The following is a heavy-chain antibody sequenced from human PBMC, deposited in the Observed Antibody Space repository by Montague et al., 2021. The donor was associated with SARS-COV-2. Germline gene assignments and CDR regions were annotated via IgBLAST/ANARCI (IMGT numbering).Heavy chain of an antibody. CDR3: VRGIEAAGSYDY. D-gene: IGHD6-13*01. Sequence: CAISGDSVSSNSATWNWTRQSPSRGLEWLGRTYYRSMWKSDYARSVKSRIAINPDTSKNQFSLQLSSVTPEDTALYYCVRGIEAAGSYDYWGQGTPVTVSS. J-gene: IGHJ4*02. CDR1: GDSVSSNSAT. V-gene: IGHV6-1*01. CDR2: TYYRSMWKS.